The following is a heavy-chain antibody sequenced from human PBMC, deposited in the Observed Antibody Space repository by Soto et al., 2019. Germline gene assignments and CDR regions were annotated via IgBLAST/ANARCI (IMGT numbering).Heavy chain of an antibody. CDR2: IIPIFGTA. V-gene: IGHV1-69*06. Sequence: ASVKVSCKASGGTFSSYAISWVRQAPGQGLEWMGGIIPIFGTANYAQKFQGRVTITADKSTSTAYMELSSLRSEDTAVYYCARGPGYSYGPHAFDICGQGTMVTVSS. J-gene: IGHJ3*02. D-gene: IGHD5-18*01. CDR3: ARGPGYSYGPHAFDI. CDR1: GGTFSSYA.